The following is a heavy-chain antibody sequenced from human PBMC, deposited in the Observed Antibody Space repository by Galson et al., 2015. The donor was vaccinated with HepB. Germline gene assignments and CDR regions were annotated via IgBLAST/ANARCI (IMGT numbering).Heavy chain of an antibody. V-gene: IGHV1-69*02. D-gene: IGHD4-23*01. CDR2: IIPILGIA. Sequence: SVKVSCKASGGTFSSYTISWVRQAPGQGLEWMGRIIPILGIANYAQKFQGRVTITADKSTSTAYMELSSLRSEDTAVYYCARAGGNFEHFDYWGQGTLVTVSS. CDR3: ARAGGNFEHFDY. CDR1: GGTFSSYT. J-gene: IGHJ4*02.